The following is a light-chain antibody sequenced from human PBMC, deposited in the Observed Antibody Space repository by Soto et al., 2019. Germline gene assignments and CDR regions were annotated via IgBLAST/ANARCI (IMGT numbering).Light chain of an antibody. CDR1: QSLVYSDGNTY. CDR2: KVS. Sequence: DVVMTQSPLSLPVTLGQPASISCRSSQSLVYSDGNTYLNWFHQRLGQSPRRLIYKVSTRESGVPDRFSGSGSGTDFTLTISSLQAEDVAVYYCQQYYGTPQTFGQGTKVDIK. V-gene: IGKV2-30*01. CDR3: QQYYGTPQT. J-gene: IGKJ1*01.